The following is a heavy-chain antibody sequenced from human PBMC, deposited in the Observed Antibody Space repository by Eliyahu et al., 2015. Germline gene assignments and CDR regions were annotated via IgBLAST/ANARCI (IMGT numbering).Heavy chain of an antibody. CDR1: GFTXSGRN. Sequence: EVQLVXSGGGLVXPGGSXRRACVAXGFTXSGRNLNWXRQAPGKGLEWVSSIDLTSRYIYYADSLKGRFTISRDNAKNSLYLQINSLRAEDTAVYYCARGVAAAPDFDLWGRGTLVTVS. J-gene: IGHJ2*01. D-gene: IGHD6-13*01. CDR3: ARGVAAAPDFDL. CDR2: IDLTSRYI. V-gene: IGHV3-21*01.